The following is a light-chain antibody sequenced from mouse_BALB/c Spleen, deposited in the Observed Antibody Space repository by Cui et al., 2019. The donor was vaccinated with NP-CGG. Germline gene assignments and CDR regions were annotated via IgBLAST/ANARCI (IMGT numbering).Light chain of an antibody. CDR3: ALWYSNHWV. J-gene: IGLJ1*01. V-gene: IGLV1*01. CDR1: TGAVTTSNY. Sequence: QAVVTQESALTTSPGETVTLTCPSSTGAVTTSNYANMVQEKPDHLFTGLIGGTKNRAPGVPARFSSSLIGDKAALTIAGAQTEDEAIYFCALWYSNHWVFGGGTKLTVL. CDR2: GTK.